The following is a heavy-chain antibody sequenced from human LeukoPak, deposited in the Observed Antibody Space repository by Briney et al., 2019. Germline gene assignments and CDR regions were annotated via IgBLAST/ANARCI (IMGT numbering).Heavy chain of an antibody. J-gene: IGHJ2*01. Sequence: SETLSLTCAVYGGSFSGYYWSWIRQPPGKGLEWIGEINHSGSTNYNPSLKSQVTISVDTSKNQFSLKLSSVTAADTAVYYCARGAKFPRYFDLWGRGTLVTVSS. CDR2: INHSGST. CDR3: ARGAKFPRYFDL. CDR1: GGSFSGYY. V-gene: IGHV4-34*01.